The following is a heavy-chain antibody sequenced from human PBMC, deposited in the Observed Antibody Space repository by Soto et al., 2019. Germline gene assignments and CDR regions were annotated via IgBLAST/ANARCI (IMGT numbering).Heavy chain of an antibody. CDR3: AKEGYCSSTSCSKDLGWFDP. J-gene: IGHJ5*02. D-gene: IGHD2-2*01. CDR1: GFTLSNYA. CDR2: ISRSGGSN. Sequence: VGSLRLSCAASGFTLSNYAMSWVRQAPGKALEWVSAISRSGGSNYYADSVKGRFTISRDNSKNTLYLQMNSLRAEDTAVYYCAKEGYCSSTSCSKDLGWFDPWGQGTLVTVSS. V-gene: IGHV3-23*01.